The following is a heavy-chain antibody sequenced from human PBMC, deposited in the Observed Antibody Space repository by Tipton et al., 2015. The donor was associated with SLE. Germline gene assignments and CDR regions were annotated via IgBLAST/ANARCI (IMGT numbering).Heavy chain of an antibody. CDR3: ARQLGWGDPFAFDH. D-gene: IGHD2-21*02. J-gene: IGHJ4*02. Sequence: TLSLTCTVSDDSFSSYYWSWIRQFPGKGLEWLGYIDHSGSTKCNPSPRSRVTISEDTPKNLFSLNLSSVTAVDTAVYYCARQLGWGDPFAFDHWGQGTLVTVSS. V-gene: IGHV4-59*08. CDR1: DDSFSSYY. CDR2: IDHSGST.